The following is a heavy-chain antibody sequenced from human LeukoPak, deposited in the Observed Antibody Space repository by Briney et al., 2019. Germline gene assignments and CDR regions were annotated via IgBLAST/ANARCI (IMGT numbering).Heavy chain of an antibody. V-gene: IGHV1-18*01. J-gene: IGHJ6*02. Sequence: ASVKVSCKASGGTFSSYAISWVRQAPGQGLEWMGWISAYNGNTNYAQKLQGRVTMTTDTSTSTAYMELRSLRSDDTAVYYCARDPQTSSGWIQYYYYGMDVWGQGTMVTVSS. CDR3: ARDPQTSSGWIQYYYYGMDV. D-gene: IGHD6-19*01. CDR1: GGTFSSYA. CDR2: ISAYNGNT.